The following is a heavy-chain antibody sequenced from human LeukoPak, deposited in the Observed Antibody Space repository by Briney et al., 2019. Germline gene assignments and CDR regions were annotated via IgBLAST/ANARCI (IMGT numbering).Heavy chain of an antibody. J-gene: IGHJ4*02. CDR1: GYTFTGYY. D-gene: IGHD5-24*01. CDR2: INPNSGGT. V-gene: IGHV1-2*06. Sequence: ASVTVSCKASGYTFTGYYMHWVRQAPGQGLEWMGRINPNSGGTNYAQKFQGRVTMARDTSISTAYMELSRLRSDDTAVYYCARVPRRDGYNSLFFDYWGQGTLVTVSS. CDR3: ARVPRRDGYNSLFFDY.